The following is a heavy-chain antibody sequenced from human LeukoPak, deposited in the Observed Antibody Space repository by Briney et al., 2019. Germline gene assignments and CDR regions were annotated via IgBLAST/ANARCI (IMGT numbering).Heavy chain of an antibody. D-gene: IGHD4-17*01. V-gene: IGHV3-20*01. CDR1: GFTFDDYG. CDR3: ARVGTVTTSLQYNWFDP. CDR2: INWNGGST. Sequence: GGSLRLSCAASGFTFDDYGMSWVRQAPGKGLEWVSGINWNGGSTGYADSVKGRFTISRDNAKNSLYLQMNSLRAEDTALYHCARVGTVTTSLQYNWFDPWGQGTLVTVSS. J-gene: IGHJ5*02.